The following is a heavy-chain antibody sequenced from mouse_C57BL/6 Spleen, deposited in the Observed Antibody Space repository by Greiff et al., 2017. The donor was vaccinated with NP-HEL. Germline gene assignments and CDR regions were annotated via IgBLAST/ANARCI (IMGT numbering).Heavy chain of an antibody. CDR3: AREGQLLRWDY. Sequence: VQLQQSGPELVKPGASVKISCKASGYAFSSSWMNWVKQRPGKGLEWIGRIYPGDGDTNYNGKFKGKATLTADKSSSTAYMQLSSLTSEDSAVYFCAREGQLLRWDYWGQGTTLTVSS. V-gene: IGHV1-82*01. CDR2: IYPGDGDT. D-gene: IGHD1-1*01. CDR1: GYAFSSSW. J-gene: IGHJ2*01.